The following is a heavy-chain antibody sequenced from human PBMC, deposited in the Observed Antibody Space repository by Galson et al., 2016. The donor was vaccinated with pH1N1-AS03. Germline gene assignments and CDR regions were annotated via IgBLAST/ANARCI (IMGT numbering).Heavy chain of an antibody. J-gene: IGHJ4*02. CDR2: ISHNGRT. V-gene: IGHV4-59*12. CDR3: ARLTRNWGSGDY. CDR1: GGSFSGYF. Sequence: SETLSLTCTVSGGSFSGYFWSWVRQAPGKGLEWIGYISHNGRTNFKSSLKSRVTISLETSNNQFSLRLTSLTAADTAVYYCARLTRNWGSGDYWGQGTPVTVSS. D-gene: IGHD7-27*01.